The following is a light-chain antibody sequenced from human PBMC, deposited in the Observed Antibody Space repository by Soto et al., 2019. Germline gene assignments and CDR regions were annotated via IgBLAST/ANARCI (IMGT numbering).Light chain of an antibody. CDR1: NSDVGGYNY. CDR2: EVS. Sequence: QSVLTQPASVSGSPGQSITISCTGTNSDVGGYNYVSWYQQHPGKAPKLMIFEVSNRPSGVSNRFSGSKSGNTPSLTISVLQPEDEADYYCSSYTSTSTVVIGGGTKLTVL. V-gene: IGLV2-14*01. CDR3: SSYTSTSTVV. J-gene: IGLJ2*01.